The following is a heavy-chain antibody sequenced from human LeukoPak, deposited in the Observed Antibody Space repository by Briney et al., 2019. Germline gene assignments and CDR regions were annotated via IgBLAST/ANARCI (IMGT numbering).Heavy chain of an antibody. CDR1: VGSISSYY. CDR3: ASHSSTRDYAFDI. Sequence: SETLSLTCTVSVGSISSYYWSWIRQPPGKGLEWIGYIYYSGSTNYNPSLKSRVTISVDTSKNQFSLKLSSVAAADTAVYYCASHSSTRDYAFDIWGQGTMVTVSS. D-gene: IGHD1/OR15-1a*01. J-gene: IGHJ3*02. CDR2: IYYSGST. V-gene: IGHV4-59*01.